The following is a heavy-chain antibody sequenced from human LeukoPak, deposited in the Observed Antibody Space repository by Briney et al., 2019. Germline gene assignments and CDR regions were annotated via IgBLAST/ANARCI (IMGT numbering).Heavy chain of an antibody. J-gene: IGHJ5*02. V-gene: IGHV4-59*11. CDR3: ARGNGYCSGGSCLHWFDP. CDR1: GGSIRSHY. Sequence: SETLSLTCTVSGGSIRSHYWSWIRQPPGKGLEWIGYIYDSGSTNYNPSLKSRVTISGDTPKNQFSLRLSSVTAADTAVYYCARGNGYCSGGSCLHWFDPWGQGTLVTVSS. D-gene: IGHD2-15*01. CDR2: IYDSGST.